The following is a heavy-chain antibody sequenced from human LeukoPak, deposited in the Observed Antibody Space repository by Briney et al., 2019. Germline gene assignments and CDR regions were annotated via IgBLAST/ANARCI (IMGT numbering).Heavy chain of an antibody. CDR1: GFTFDDYT. V-gene: IGHV3-43*01. CDR3: AKDIARARWNYDCSNYPDY. D-gene: IGHD4-11*01. J-gene: IGHJ4*02. Sequence: PGGSLRLSCAASGFTFDDYTMHWVRQAPGKGLEWVSLISWDGGSTYYADSVKGRFTISRDNSKKSLYLQMNSLRTEDTAFYFCAKDIARARWNYDCSNYPDYWGQGTLVTVSS. CDR2: ISWDGGST.